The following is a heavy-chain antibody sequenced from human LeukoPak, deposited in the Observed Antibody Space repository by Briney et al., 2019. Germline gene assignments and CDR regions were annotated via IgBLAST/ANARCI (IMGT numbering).Heavy chain of an antibody. CDR1: GGSISSSSYY. Sequence: SETLSLTCTVSGGSISSSSYYWGWIRQPPGKGLEWIGSIYYSGSTYYNPSLKSRVTISVDMSENQFSLKLSSVTAADTAVYYCARHQRGYYDSSGYYYYDAFDIWGQGTMVTVSS. CDR3: ARHQRGYYDSSGYYYYDAFDI. V-gene: IGHV4-39*01. CDR2: IYYSGST. D-gene: IGHD3-22*01. J-gene: IGHJ3*02.